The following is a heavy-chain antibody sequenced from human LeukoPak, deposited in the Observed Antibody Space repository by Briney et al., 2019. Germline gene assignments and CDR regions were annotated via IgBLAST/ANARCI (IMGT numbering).Heavy chain of an antibody. V-gene: IGHV1-46*01. CDR1: GYTFTSYY. CDR2: INPSGGST. Sequence: ASVKVSCKASGYTFTSYYMHWVRQAPGQGLERMGIINPSGGSTSYTQKFQGRVTMTRDTSTSTVYMELSSLRSEDTAVYYCASSAGSGGFVTAFDIWGQGTMVTVSS. D-gene: IGHD2-15*01. J-gene: IGHJ3*02. CDR3: ASSAGSGGFVTAFDI.